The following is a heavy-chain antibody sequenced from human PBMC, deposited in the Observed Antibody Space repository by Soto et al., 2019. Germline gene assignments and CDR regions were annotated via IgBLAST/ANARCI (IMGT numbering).Heavy chain of an antibody. Sequence: QVQLVQSGAEVKKPESSVKVSCKAPGGTFSTSAISWVRQAPGQGLEWMGGIIPMFGTANYAQRFQDRVTITAEESTNTVYMELSSLRSEDTAVYFCASGIQLWLRRINNGYSGWGQGTLVTVSS. CDR2: IIPMFGTA. V-gene: IGHV1-69*12. D-gene: IGHD5-18*01. CDR1: GGTFSTSA. CDR3: ASGIQLWLRRINNGYSG. J-gene: IGHJ4*02.